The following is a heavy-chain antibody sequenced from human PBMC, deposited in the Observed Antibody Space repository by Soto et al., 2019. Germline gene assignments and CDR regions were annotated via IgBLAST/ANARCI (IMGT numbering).Heavy chain of an antibody. CDR1: DLSFSNVW. D-gene: IGHD2-8*01. J-gene: IGHJ4*02. CDR2: IKRKSEGGTT. CDR3: TTDLYDFFY. V-gene: IGHV3-15*07. Sequence: EVRLVESGGGLVKPGGSLRLSCAASDLSFSNVWMNWVRQAPGRGLGWVGRIKRKSEGGTTDYAAPVKGRFTISRDDSINTLYLQMNSLKTEDTAVYYCTTDLYDFFYWGQGTLVTVSS.